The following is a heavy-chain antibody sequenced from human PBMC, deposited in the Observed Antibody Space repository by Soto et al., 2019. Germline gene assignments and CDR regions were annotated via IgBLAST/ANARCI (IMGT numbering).Heavy chain of an antibody. J-gene: IGHJ4*02. CDR3: ATRPSYSRSSAFDY. Sequence: ASVKVSCKIIGYTLTELSRHWVRQGPGKGLEWMGGFDPEDGETIYAQNFQGRVTMTEDTSTDTAYMELSSLRSEDTAMYYCATRPSYSRSSAFDYWGQGTLVTVSS. CDR2: FDPEDGET. D-gene: IGHD6-6*01. CDR1: GYTLTELS. V-gene: IGHV1-24*01.